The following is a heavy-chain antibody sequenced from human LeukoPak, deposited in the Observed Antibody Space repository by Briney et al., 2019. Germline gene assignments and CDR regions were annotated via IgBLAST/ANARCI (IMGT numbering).Heavy chain of an antibody. CDR1: GGTLSSYA. V-gene: IGHV1-69*04. CDR3: ARDRPNSYSRLDY. CDR2: IIPILGIA. J-gene: IGHJ4*02. Sequence: SVKVSCKASGGTLSSYAISWVRQAPGQGLEWMGRIIPILGIANYAQKFQGRITITADKSTSTAYMELSSLRSEDTAVYYCARDRPNSYSRLDYWGQGTLVTVSS. D-gene: IGHD6-13*01.